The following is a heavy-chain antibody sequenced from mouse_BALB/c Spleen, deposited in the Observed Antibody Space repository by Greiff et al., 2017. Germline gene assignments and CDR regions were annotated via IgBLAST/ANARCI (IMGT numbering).Heavy chain of an antibody. Sequence: VQLQQSGGGLVQPGGSRKLSCAASGFTFSSFGMHWVRQAPEKGLEWVAYISSGSSTIYYADTVKGRFTISRDNPKNTLFLQMTSLRSEDTAMYYCARRWLLYYAMDYWGQGTSVTVSS. V-gene: IGHV5-17*02. CDR2: ISSGSSTI. CDR1: GFTFSSFG. J-gene: IGHJ4*01. CDR3: ARRWLLYYAMDY. D-gene: IGHD2-3*01.